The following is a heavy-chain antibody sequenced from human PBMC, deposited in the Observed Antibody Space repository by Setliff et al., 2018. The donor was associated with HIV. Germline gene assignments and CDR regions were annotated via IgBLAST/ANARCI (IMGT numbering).Heavy chain of an antibody. CDR2: IKQDGSDM. CDR1: GFAFSGHQ. V-gene: IGHV3-7*01. D-gene: IGHD6-13*01. Sequence: PSETLSLSCAASGFAFSGHQMSWVRQAPGKGLEWVAKIKQDGSDMHYIESVKGRLTIFRDNAKNSVFLQMNSLRAEDTGVYYCATQTGFYNSHWYDYWGQGTMVTVSS. CDR3: ATQTGFYNSHWYDY. J-gene: IGHJ4*02.